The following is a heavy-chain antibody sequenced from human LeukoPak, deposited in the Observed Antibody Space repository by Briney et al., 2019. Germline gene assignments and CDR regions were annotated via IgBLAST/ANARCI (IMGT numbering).Heavy chain of an antibody. V-gene: IGHV5-51*01. J-gene: IGHJ4*02. CDR1: GYSFSKYW. CDR3: ARGYGGNAGAGFFDY. Sequence: GESLKISCKGSGYSFSKYWNGWVRQIPGKGLEWMGIIYPDDSETRYRPSFQGQVTISAEKSISTTYLQWSSLKASDTAIYYCARGYGGNAGAGFFDYWGQGTPVTVSS. CDR2: IYPDDSET. D-gene: IGHD4-23*01.